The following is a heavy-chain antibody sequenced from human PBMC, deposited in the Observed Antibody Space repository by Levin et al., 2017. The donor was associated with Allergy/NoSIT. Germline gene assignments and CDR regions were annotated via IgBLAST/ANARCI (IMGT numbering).Heavy chain of an antibody. J-gene: IGHJ5*02. V-gene: IGHV4-39*01. D-gene: IGHD4-17*01. CDR3: ARQRNGDYVGSSFCWFDP. CDR1: CGSISSSSYY. CDR2: IYYSGST. Sequence: SQTLSLTCTVSCGSISSSSYYWGWIRQPPGKGLEWIGSIYYSGSTYYNPSLKSRVTISVDTSKNQFSLKLSSVTAADTAVYYCARQRNGDYVGSSFCWFDPWGQGTLVTVSS.